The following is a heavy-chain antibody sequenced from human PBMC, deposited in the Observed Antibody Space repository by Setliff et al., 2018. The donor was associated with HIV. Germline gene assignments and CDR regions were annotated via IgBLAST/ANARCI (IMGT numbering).Heavy chain of an antibody. Sequence: ASVKVSCKASGYTFTGYYMHWVRQAPGQGLEWMGWINPNNGGTNYAQKFQGRVTMTTDTSTSTAYMELSRLRSDDTAVYYCARGMDYYDTSGYYQYYFDYWGQGTLVTVSS. J-gene: IGHJ4*02. CDR3: ARGMDYYDTSGYYQYYFDY. CDR2: INPNNGGT. D-gene: IGHD3-22*01. CDR1: GYTFTGYY. V-gene: IGHV1-2*02.